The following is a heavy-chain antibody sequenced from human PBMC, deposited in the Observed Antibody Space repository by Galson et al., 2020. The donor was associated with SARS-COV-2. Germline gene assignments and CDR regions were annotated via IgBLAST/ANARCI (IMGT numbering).Heavy chain of an antibody. CDR3: ATLRVSTGTILHYYCGMDV. V-gene: IGHV1-24*01. CDR1: GYTLTELS. CDR2: FDPEDGET. Sequence: GESLKISCKVSGYTLTELSMHWVRQAPGKGLEWMGGFDPEDGETIYAQKFQGRVTMTEDTSTDTAYMDLSSLRSEDTAVFYCATLRVSTGTILHYYCGMDVWGQGTTVTVSS. D-gene: IGHD1-7*01. J-gene: IGHJ6*02.